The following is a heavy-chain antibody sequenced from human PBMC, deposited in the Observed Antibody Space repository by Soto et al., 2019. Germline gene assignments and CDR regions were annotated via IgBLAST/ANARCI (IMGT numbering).Heavy chain of an antibody. CDR1: GFTFTSYA. Sequence: EVQLLESGGGLVQPGGSLRLSCAASGFTFTSYAMIWVRQAPGKGLEWVSAISGSGGSTYYADSVKGRFTISRDNSKNTVYLQMNSLRAEDTAVYYCARVQCTGGRCFSSYYYYYGMDVWGQGTTVTVSS. CDR2: ISGSGGST. D-gene: IGHD2-15*01. J-gene: IGHJ6*02. V-gene: IGHV3-23*01. CDR3: ARVQCTGGRCFSSYYYYYGMDV.